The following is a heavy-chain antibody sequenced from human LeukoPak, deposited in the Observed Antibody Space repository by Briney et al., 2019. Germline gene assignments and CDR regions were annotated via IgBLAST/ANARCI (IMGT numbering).Heavy chain of an antibody. Sequence: SETLSLTCTVSGVSISSSNSYWGWIRQPPGKGLEWIGSIYYTGNTYYNASLKSRVTISIDTSKNQVSLRLTSVTAADTAMYYCARQTGSGLFTLPGGQGTLVTVSS. D-gene: IGHD3-10*01. V-gene: IGHV4-39*01. CDR1: GVSISSSNSY. CDR3: ARQTGSGLFTLP. J-gene: IGHJ4*02. CDR2: IYYTGNT.